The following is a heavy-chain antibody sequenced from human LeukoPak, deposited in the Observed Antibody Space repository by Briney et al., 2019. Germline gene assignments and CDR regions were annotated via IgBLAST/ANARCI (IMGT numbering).Heavy chain of an antibody. CDR3: VRVTRWDGGYYCDY. Sequence: GGSLRLSCSGSGFTFSGYGMHWVRQAPGKGLEYVSAISGYGDSTYYADAVKGRFSISRDNSKNMLYLQMSSVRAEDTAVYYCVRVTRWDGGYYCDYWGQGTLVTVFS. CDR2: ISGYGDST. CDR1: GFTFSGYG. V-gene: IGHV3-64D*09. J-gene: IGHJ4*02. D-gene: IGHD5-24*01.